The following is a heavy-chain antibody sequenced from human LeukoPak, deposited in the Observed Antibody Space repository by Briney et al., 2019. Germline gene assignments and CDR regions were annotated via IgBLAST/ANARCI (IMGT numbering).Heavy chain of an antibody. J-gene: IGHJ4*02. V-gene: IGHV4-59*01. CDR2: IYYSGST. CDR1: GGSISSYY. Sequence: SETLSLTCTVSGGSISSYYWSWIRQPPGKGLAWIGYIYYSGSTNYNPSLKSRVTISVDTSKNQFSLKLSSVTAAGTAVYYCARGGSSWMPFDYWGQGTLVTVSS. CDR3: ARGGSSWMPFDY. D-gene: IGHD6-13*01.